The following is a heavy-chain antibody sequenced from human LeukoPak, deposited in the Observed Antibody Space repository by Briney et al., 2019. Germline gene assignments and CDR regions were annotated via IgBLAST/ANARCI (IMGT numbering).Heavy chain of an antibody. CDR2: INPNSGGT. V-gene: IGHV1-2*02. D-gene: IGHD6-13*01. Sequence: ASVKVSCKASGYTFTGYYMHWVRQAPGQGLEWMGWINPNSGGTNYAQKFQGRVTMTRDTSISTTHMELSRLRSDDTAVYYCAREVAKKYSSTRGGFDPWGQGTLVTVSS. CDR3: AREVAKKYSSTRGGFDP. CDR1: GYTFTGYY. J-gene: IGHJ5*02.